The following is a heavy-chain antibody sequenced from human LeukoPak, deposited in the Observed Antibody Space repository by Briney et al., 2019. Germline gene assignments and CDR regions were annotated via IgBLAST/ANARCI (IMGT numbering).Heavy chain of an antibody. CDR3: AKGGGSYYDDHYMDV. V-gene: IGHV3-48*03. Sequence: QPGGSLRLSCAASGFTFSNYEMNWVRQAPGRGLEWVSYISSGGSLIYYADSVKGRFTISRDNSKNTLYLQMNSLRAEDTAVYYCAKGGGSYYDDHYMDVWGKGTTVTVSS. CDR2: ISSGGSLI. CDR1: GFTFSNYE. D-gene: IGHD1-26*01. J-gene: IGHJ6*03.